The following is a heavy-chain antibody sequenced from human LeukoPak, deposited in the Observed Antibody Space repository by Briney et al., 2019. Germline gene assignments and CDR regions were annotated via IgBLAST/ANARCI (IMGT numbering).Heavy chain of an antibody. Sequence: SETLSLTCTVSGGSISSGSYYWSWIRQPAGKGLEWIGRIYTSGSTNYNPSLKSRVTISVDTSKNQFSLKLSSVTAADTAVYYCARDMKGSIGGYGMDVWGQGTTVTVSS. CDR2: IYTSGST. CDR3: ARDMKGSIGGYGMDV. V-gene: IGHV4-61*02. CDR1: GGSISSGSYY. D-gene: IGHD3-10*01. J-gene: IGHJ6*02.